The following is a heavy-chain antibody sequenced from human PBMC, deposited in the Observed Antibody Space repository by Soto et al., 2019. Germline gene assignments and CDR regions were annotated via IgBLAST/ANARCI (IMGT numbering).Heavy chain of an antibody. Sequence: SLRLSCAASGFTFSSYAMSWVRQAPGKGLEWVSAISGSGGSTYYADSVKGRFTISRDNSKNTLYLQMNSLRAEDAAVYYCAKDYYYDSSGYYVGSSYFDYWGQGTLVTVSS. V-gene: IGHV3-23*01. CDR1: GFTFSSYA. D-gene: IGHD3-22*01. CDR3: AKDYYYDSSGYYVGSSYFDY. J-gene: IGHJ4*02. CDR2: ISGSGGST.